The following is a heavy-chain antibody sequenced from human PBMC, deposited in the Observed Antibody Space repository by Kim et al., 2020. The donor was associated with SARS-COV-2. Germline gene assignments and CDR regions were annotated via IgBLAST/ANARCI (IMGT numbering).Heavy chain of an antibody. CDR3: ARLIGSYYGSSHGDY. D-gene: IGHD3-10*01. CDR2: IDPSDSYT. V-gene: IGHV5-10-1*01. Sequence: GESLKISCKGSGYSFTSYWISWVRQMPGKGLEWMGRIDPSDSYTNYSPSFQGHVTISADKSISTAYLQWSSLKASDTAMYYCARLIGSYYGSSHGDYWGQGTLVTVSS. CDR1: GYSFTSYW. J-gene: IGHJ4*02.